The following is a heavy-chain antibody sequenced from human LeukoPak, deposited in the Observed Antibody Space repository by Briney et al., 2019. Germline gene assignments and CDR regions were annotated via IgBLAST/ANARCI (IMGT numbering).Heavy chain of an antibody. CDR1: GGSISSYY. D-gene: IGHD1-20*01. V-gene: IGHV4-59*01. J-gene: IGHJ4*02. CDR2: IYYSGST. CDR3: ARGWGVTGTTFDY. Sequence: PSETLSLTCTVSGGSISSYYWSWIRQPPGKGLEWIGYIYYSGSTNYSPSLKSRVTISVDTSKNQFSLKLSSVTAADTAVYYCARGWGVTGTTFDYWGQGTLVTVSS.